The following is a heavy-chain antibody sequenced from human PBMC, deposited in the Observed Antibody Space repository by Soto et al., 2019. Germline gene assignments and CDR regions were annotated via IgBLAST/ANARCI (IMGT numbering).Heavy chain of an antibody. Sequence: EVQLVESGGHVVKPGGSLRLSCAASGFNFSRYSMSWVRQAPGKGLEWVSSISSIISYIYYADSVKGRFTISRDNAKNSLYLHMNSLRAEDTAVYYCAREGNCNYLYYYNAMDVWGQGTTVTVSS. V-gene: IGHV3-21*01. CDR1: GFNFSRYS. J-gene: IGHJ6*02. D-gene: IGHD1-7*01. CDR2: ISSIISYI. CDR3: AREGNCNYLYYYNAMDV.